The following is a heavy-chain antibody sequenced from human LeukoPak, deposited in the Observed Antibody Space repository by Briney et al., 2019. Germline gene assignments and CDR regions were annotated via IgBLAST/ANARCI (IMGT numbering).Heavy chain of an antibody. CDR2: ISYDGSNK. V-gene: IGHV3-30*09. CDR3: AREADDIVVVPAAMPGGDY. D-gene: IGHD2-2*01. J-gene: IGHJ4*02. CDR1: GFTFSSYA. Sequence: GGSLRLSCAASGFTFSSYAMHWVRQAPGKGLEWVAVISYDGSNKYYADSVKGRFAISRDNSKNTLYLQMNSLRAEDTAVYYCAREADDIVVVPAAMPGGDYWGQGTLVTVSS.